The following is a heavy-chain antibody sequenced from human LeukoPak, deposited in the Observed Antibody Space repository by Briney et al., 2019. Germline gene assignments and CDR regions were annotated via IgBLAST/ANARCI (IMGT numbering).Heavy chain of an antibody. CDR3: ARDYYDSSGLDY. CDR2: ISSSSSYI. V-gene: IGHV3-21*01. Sequence: PGGSLRLSCAASGFTFSSYSMNWVRQAPGKGLEWVSSISSSSSYIHYADSVKGRFTISRDNAKNSLYLQMNSLRAEDTAVYYCARDYYDSSGLDYWGQGTLVTVSS. J-gene: IGHJ4*02. CDR1: GFTFSSYS. D-gene: IGHD3-22*01.